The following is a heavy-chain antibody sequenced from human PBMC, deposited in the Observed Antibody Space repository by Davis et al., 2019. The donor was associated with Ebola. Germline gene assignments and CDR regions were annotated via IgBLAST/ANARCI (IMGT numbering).Heavy chain of an antibody. CDR1: GFTFSNAW. J-gene: IGHJ4*02. Sequence: GGSLRLSCAASGFTFSNAWMNWVRQAPGKGLEWVAVIWYDGSNKYYADSVKGRFTISRDNSKNTLYLQMNSLRAEDTAVYYCARSVVPAAIGGWYFDYWGQGTLVTVSS. D-gene: IGHD2-2*02. CDR2: IWYDGSNK. V-gene: IGHV3-33*08. CDR3: ARSVVPAAIGGWYFDY.